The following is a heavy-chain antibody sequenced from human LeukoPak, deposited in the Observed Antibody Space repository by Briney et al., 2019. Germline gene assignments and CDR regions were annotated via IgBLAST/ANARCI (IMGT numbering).Heavy chain of an antibody. J-gene: IGHJ3*02. CDR3: ARGEGPPAILTDDAFDI. V-gene: IGHV4-39*07. CDR1: GGSISSSSYY. D-gene: IGHD2-21*02. Sequence: SETLSLTCTVSGGSISSSSYYWGWIRQPPGTGLEWIGSIYYSGSTYYNPSLKSRVTISVDTSKNQFSLKLSSVTAADTAVYYCARGEGPPAILTDDAFDIWGQGTMVTVSS. CDR2: IYYSGST.